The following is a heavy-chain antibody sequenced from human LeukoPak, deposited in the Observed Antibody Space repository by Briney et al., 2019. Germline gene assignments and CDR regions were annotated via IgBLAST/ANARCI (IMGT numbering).Heavy chain of an antibody. CDR1: GYTFTSYY. CDR2: INPSGGST. V-gene: IGHV1-46*01. CDR3: ARVSESGYCSSTSCRTHNWFDP. D-gene: IGHD2-2*01. Sequence: GASVKVSCKASGYTFTSYYMHWVRQAPGQGLEWMGIINPSGGSTSYAQKFQGRVTMTRDTSTSTVYMEPSSLRSEDTAVYYCARVSESGYCSSTSCRTHNWFDPWGQGTLVTVSS. J-gene: IGHJ5*02.